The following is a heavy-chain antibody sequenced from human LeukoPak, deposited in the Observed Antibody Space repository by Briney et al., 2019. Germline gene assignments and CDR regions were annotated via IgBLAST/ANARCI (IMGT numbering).Heavy chain of an antibody. V-gene: IGHV1-69*13. J-gene: IGHJ4*02. D-gene: IGHD3-22*01. CDR2: IIPIFGTA. CDR1: GGTFSSYA. CDR3: ARDPSSSEYYYDSSGHGD. Sequence: SVTVSCTASGGTFSSYAISWVRQAPGQGLEWMGGIIPIFGTANYAQKFQGRVTITADESTSTAYMELSSLRSEDTAVYYCARDPSSSEYYYDSSGHGDWGQGTLVTVSS.